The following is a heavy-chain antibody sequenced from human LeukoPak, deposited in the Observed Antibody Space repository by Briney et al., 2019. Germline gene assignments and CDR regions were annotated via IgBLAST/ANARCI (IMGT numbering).Heavy chain of an antibody. CDR3: ARGVVLRFLERPASYMDV. CDR2: IYTSGST. J-gene: IGHJ6*03. V-gene: IGHV4-4*07. D-gene: IGHD3-3*01. CDR1: GGSISSYY. Sequence: SETLSLTCTVSGGSISSYYWSWIRQPAGKGLEWIGRIYTSGSTNYNPSLKSRVTMSVDTSENQFSLKLSSVTAADTAVYYCARGVVLRFLERPASYMDVWGKGTTVTVSS.